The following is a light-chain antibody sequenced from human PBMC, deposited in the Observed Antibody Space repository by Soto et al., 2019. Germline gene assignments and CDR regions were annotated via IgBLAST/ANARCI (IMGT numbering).Light chain of an antibody. CDR2: DAS. Sequence: EIVLTQSPATLSLSPGERATLSCRASQSVSSYFAWYQQQPGQAPRLLIYDASSRATGIPARFSGSGSGTDFTVTISSLEPEDFAVYYWQQRSDWALTFGQGTKVEIK. J-gene: IGKJ1*01. CDR3: QQRSDWALT. CDR1: QSVSSY. V-gene: IGKV3-11*01.